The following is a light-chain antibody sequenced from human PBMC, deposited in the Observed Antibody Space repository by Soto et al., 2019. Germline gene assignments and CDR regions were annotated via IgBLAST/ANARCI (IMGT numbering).Light chain of an antibody. Sequence: ELVLTQSPGTLSLSPGERARLSCRASQSVSSSYLAWYQQKPGQAPRLLIYGASSRATGIPDRFSGSGSGTDFTLTISRLEPEDFAVYYCQQYGSSLGVTFGGGTKVDIK. CDR2: GAS. V-gene: IGKV3-20*01. CDR3: QQYGSSLGVT. J-gene: IGKJ4*01. CDR1: QSVSSSY.